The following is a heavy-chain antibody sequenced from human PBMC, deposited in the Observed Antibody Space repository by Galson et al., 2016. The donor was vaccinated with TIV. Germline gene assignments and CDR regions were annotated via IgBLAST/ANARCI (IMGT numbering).Heavy chain of an antibody. V-gene: IGHV3-30*03. D-gene: IGHD3-16*02. CDR1: GFTFSSYG. J-gene: IGHJ6*03. CDR2: ISYDGSDK. Sequence: LRLSCAASGFTFSSYGLHWVRQAPGKGLEWVAFISYDGSDKNYAEALKGRLTISRDKSKNTLYLQMNSLRAEDTALYYCARVDKSYHMDVWGKGTTVTVSS. CDR3: ARVDKSYHMDV.